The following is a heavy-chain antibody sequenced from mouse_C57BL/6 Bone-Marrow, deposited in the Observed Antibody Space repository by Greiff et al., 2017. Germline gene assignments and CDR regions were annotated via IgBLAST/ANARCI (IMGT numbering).Heavy chain of an antibody. CDR1: GYTFTGYW. CDR2: FLPGSGGT. Sequence: QVQLQQSGAELMKPGASVKLSCKASGYTFTGYWIEWVKQRPGHGLEWIGDFLPGSGGTKYNEKFKGKAPFTADTSSNTAYMRLSSLTTEDSAIYYCARNYGSGYYMDYWGQGTSLTVSS. J-gene: IGHJ2*02. V-gene: IGHV1-9*01. CDR3: ARNYGSGYYMDY. D-gene: IGHD1-1*01.